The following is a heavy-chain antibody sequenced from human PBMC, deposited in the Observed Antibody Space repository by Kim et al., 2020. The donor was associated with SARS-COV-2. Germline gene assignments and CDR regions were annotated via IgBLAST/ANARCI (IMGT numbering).Heavy chain of an antibody. Sequence: IYYAEPVKGRFNISRNNARNSVYLQRKSLSAEDTAVYYCAGRTGYYYMDVWGKGTTVTVSS. CDR2: I. CDR3: AGRTGYYYMDV. D-gene: IGHD3-9*01. J-gene: IGHJ6*03. V-gene: IGHV3-11*01.